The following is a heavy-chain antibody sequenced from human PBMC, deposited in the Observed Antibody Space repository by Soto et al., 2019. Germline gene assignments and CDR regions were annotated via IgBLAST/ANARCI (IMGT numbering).Heavy chain of an antibody. D-gene: IGHD6-13*01. CDR3: EKKKHSSGWYYLDY. CDR2: ISWNSGSI. V-gene: IGHV3-9*01. CDR1: GFTFDDYA. Sequence: EVQLVESGGGLVQPGRSLRLSCAASGFTFDDYAMHWVRQAPGKGLEWVSGISWNSGSIGYADSVKGRFTISRDNAKNSLYLKMNSRRAENTALYYGEKKKHSSGWYYLDYGGQGTLVTVSS. J-gene: IGHJ4*02.